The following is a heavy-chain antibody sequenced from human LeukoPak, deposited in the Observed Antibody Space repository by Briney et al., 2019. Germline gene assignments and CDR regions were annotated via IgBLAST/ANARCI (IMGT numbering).Heavy chain of an antibody. CDR1: GGSISSGNW. J-gene: IGHJ4*02. D-gene: IGHD1-1*01. CDR2: IYHNGST. CDR3: AKAGTGSFFDY. V-gene: IGHV4-4*02. Sequence: SGTLSLTCAVSGGSISSGNWWSWVRQPPGKGLEWIGEIYHNGSTNYNPSLKSRVTISVDKSKNQLSLKLSSVTAADTAVYYCAKAGTGSFFDYWGQGTLVTVSS.